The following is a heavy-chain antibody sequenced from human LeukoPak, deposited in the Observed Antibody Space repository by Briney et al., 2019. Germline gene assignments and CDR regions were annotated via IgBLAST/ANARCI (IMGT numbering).Heavy chain of an antibody. J-gene: IGHJ4*02. CDR1: GFTFGSYS. D-gene: IGHD4-17*01. Sequence: GGALRLSCAASGFTFGSYSMNWVRQAPGKGLEWLSYISSRSSTLYYADSVKGRFTISRDNAKNSLFLQMNSLRAEDTAVYYCAKDGESYGDYGRVLYYFDYWGQGTLVTVSS. V-gene: IGHV3-48*04. CDR2: ISSRSSTL. CDR3: AKDGESYGDYGRVLYYFDY.